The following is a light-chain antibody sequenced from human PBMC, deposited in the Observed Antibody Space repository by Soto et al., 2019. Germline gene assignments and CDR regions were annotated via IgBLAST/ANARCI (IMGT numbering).Light chain of an antibody. Sequence: QSALTQPACVSGSRGRSISISCTGTSSDVGGTKYVSWYQQHPGKGPKAIIYEVTNRPSGVSDRFSGSKSGNTASLTISGLQAEDEADYYCSSYTTSTTWLFGGGTKLTAL. CDR2: EVT. J-gene: IGLJ3*02. CDR1: SSDVGGTKY. CDR3: SSYTTSTTWL. V-gene: IGLV2-14*01.